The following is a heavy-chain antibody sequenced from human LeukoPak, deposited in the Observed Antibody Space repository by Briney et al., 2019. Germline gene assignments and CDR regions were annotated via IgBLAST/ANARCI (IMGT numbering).Heavy chain of an antibody. Sequence: GGSLRLSCAASGFTFSYYGLHWVRQGPGKGLEWVAVISYDGSNKYYADSVKGRITISRDNSKNTLYLQMNSLRAEDTAVYYCAKQCGGSDWFDAFDIWGQGTVVTVSS. V-gene: IGHV3-30*18. D-gene: IGHD6-19*01. CDR1: GFTFSYYG. CDR3: AKQCGGSDWFDAFDI. CDR2: ISYDGSNK. J-gene: IGHJ3*02.